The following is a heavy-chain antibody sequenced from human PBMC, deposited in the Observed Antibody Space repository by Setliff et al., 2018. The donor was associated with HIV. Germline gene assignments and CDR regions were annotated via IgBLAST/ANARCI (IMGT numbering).Heavy chain of an antibody. V-gene: IGHV4-39*01. J-gene: IGHJ6*02. Sequence: SETLSLTCTVSGGSISSSSFYWGWIRQPPGKGLEWIGSIYYSGSTYYNPSLKSRVTISVDTSKNQFSLKLSSVTAADTAVYYCASRPWGAAAGSRYGMDVWGRGTTVTVSS. D-gene: IGHD6-13*01. CDR1: GGSISSSSFY. CDR3: ASRPWGAAAGSRYGMDV. CDR2: IYYSGST.